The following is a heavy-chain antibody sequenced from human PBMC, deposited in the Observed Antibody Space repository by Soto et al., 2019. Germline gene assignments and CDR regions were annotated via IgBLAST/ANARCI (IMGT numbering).Heavy chain of an antibody. CDR1: GGSFSGYY. Sequence: SETLSLTCAVYGGSFSGYYWSWIRQPPGKGLEWIGEINHSGSTNYNPSLKSRVTISVDTSKNKFSLKLSSVTAADTAVYFCAKVGDVCGSYRYPSSDYWGQGTLVTVSS. J-gene: IGHJ4*02. V-gene: IGHV4-34*01. CDR2: INHSGST. D-gene: IGHD3-16*02. CDR3: AKVGDVCGSYRYPSSDY.